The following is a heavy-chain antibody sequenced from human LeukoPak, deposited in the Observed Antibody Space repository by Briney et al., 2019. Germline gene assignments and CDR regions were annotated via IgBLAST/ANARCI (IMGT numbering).Heavy chain of an antibody. CDR2: IYPGDSDT. CDR1: GYIFTSYW. D-gene: IGHD1-26*01. CDR3: ARIRSGSHKYYFDY. J-gene: IGHJ4*02. Sequence: GEPLKTSCEGSGYIFTSYWIGWGRQMPGKGVEWVGIIYPGDSDTRYSPSFQGQVTISADKSITTAYLQWSSLKASDTAMYYCARIRSGSHKYYFDYWGQGTLVTVSS. V-gene: IGHV5-51*01.